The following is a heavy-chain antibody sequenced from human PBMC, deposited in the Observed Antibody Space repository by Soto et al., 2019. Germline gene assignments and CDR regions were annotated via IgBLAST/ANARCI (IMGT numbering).Heavy chain of an antibody. J-gene: IGHJ4*02. CDR3: ARDTFGGAYDFLH. CDR2: ISSGGST. V-gene: IGHV3-66*01. CDR1: GFTVSSFY. D-gene: IGHD3-3*01. Sequence: VQLVESGGGLVQPGGSLRLSCAASGFTVSSFYMTWVRQAPGKGLQWVAVISSGGSTYYADSVKGRFTISRYNSKNTLYLEMNSLRAEDTAVYYCARDTFGGAYDFLHGGQGTLVTVSS.